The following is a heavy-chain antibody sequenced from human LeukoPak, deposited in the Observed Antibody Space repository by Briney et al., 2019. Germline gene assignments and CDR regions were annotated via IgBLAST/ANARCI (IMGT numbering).Heavy chain of an antibody. V-gene: IGHV3-30*04. CDR2: ISYDGTNK. J-gene: IGHJ4*02. Sequence: PGGSLRLSCAASGFTFSSSALHWVRQGPGKGLEWVGIISYDGTNKNLADSVNGRFTISRDNSKSTLYLQMNSLRPEDTAIYYCARDYGSGLTKGDYLDSWGQGTLVTVSS. CDR1: GFTFSSSA. D-gene: IGHD3-10*01. CDR3: ARDYGSGLTKGDYLDS.